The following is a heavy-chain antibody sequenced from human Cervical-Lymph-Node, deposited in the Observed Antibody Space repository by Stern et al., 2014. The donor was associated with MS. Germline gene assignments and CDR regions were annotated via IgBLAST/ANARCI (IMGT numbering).Heavy chain of an antibody. V-gene: IGHV3-30-3*01. CDR1: GFTFSSYA. D-gene: IGHD3-22*01. Sequence: VQLLESGGGVVQPGRSLRLSCAASGFTFSSYAMHWVRQAPGKGLEWVAVISYDGSNKYYADSVKGRFTISRDNSKNTLYLQMNSLRAEDTAVYYCARDSYYYDSSGYWYYWGQGTLVTVS. J-gene: IGHJ4*02. CDR3: ARDSYYYDSSGYWYY. CDR2: ISYDGSNK.